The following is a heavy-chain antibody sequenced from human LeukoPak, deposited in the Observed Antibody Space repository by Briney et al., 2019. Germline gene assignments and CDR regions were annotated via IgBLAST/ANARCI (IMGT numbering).Heavy chain of an antibody. CDR3: ARGRRELKYAPDY. V-gene: IGHV4-31*03. CDR2: IYYTAGA. CDR1: GASMRSETHY. J-gene: IGHJ4*02. D-gene: IGHD2-2*01. Sequence: SETLSLTCTVSGASMRSETHYWSWLRQHPGKGPEWIAYIYYTAGAYYNPSLESRVSISLDASENQFSLKLSSVTAADTAVYYCARGRRELKYAPDYWGQGTLVTVSS.